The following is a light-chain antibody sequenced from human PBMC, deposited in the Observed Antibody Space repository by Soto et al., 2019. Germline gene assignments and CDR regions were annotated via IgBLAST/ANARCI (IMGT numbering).Light chain of an antibody. J-gene: IGKJ3*01. Sequence: DIVITQSPLSLPFTPGEPASISCICSQILLHSNGYNYLDWYLQKPGQSPQLLIYLGSNRASGVPDRFSGSGSGTDFTLKISRVEAEDVGVYYCMQALQTPFTFGPGTKVDI. CDR1: QILLHSNGYNY. CDR2: LGS. V-gene: IGKV2-28*01. CDR3: MQALQTPFT.